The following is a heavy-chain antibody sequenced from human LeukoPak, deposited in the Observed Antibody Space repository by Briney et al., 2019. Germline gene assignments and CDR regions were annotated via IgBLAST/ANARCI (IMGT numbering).Heavy chain of an antibody. CDR3: ARGFFSGSSGPDY. CDR2: INAGNGNT. J-gene: IGHJ4*02. V-gene: IGHV1-3*01. D-gene: IGHD3-10*01. Sequence: GASVKVSCKASGYTFTSYAMHWVRQAPGQRLEWMGWINAGNGNTKYSQKFQGRVTITRDMSTSTAYMELSSLRSEDTAVYYCARGFFSGSSGPDYWGQGTLVTVSS. CDR1: GYTFTSYA.